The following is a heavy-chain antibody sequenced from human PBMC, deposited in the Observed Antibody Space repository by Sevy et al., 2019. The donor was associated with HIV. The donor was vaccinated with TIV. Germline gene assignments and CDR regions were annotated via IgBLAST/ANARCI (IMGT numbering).Heavy chain of an antibody. V-gene: IGHV1-24*01. CDR1: GYTLTELS. D-gene: IGHD2-15*01. Sequence: ASVKVSCKVSGYTLTELSMHWVRQAPGKGLEWMGGFDPEDGETIYAQKFQGRVTMTEDTSTDPAYMELSSLRSEDTALYYCAKDLKSGGSCGVYGKDVCCQGTMVTAS. CDR2: FDPEDGET. J-gene: IGHJ6*02. CDR3: AKDLKSGGSCGVYGKDV.